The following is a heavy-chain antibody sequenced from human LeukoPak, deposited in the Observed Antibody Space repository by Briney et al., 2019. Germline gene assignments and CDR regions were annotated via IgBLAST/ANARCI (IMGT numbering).Heavy chain of an antibody. CDR2: ISSSSRYI. D-gene: IGHD2-15*01. V-gene: IGHV3-21*01. CDR1: GFPFINYS. J-gene: IGHJ6*03. CDR3: AREYCSGGKCYSGDYYYFHMDV. Sequence: GGSLRLSCAASGFPFINYSINWVRQAPGKGLEWVSSISSSSRYIHYADSVRGRFTISRDDAKNSLYLQMNSLRVEDTAVYYCAREYCSGGKCYSGDYYYFHMDVWGKGTTVTVSS.